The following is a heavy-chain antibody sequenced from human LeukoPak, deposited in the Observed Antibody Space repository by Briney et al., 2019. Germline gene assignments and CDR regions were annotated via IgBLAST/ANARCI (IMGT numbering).Heavy chain of an antibody. D-gene: IGHD6-13*01. Sequence: PGGSLRLSCAASGFTFRSYAMSWVRQAPGKGLEWVSAISGSGGSTYYADSVKGRFTISRDNSKNTLYLQMNSLRAEDTAVYYCAKDVSYSSSWYSDYWGQETLVTVSS. J-gene: IGHJ4*02. CDR1: GFTFRSYA. CDR3: AKDVSYSSSWYSDY. CDR2: ISGSGGST. V-gene: IGHV3-23*01.